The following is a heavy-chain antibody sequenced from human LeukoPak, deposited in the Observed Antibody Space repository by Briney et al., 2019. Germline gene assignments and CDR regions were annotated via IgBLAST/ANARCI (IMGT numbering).Heavy chain of an antibody. D-gene: IGHD3-10*01. J-gene: IGHJ4*02. V-gene: IGHV3-53*01. CDR3: VGQPFRSGY. CDR2: IYSGGTT. CDR1: GFTVSSNY. Sequence: GGSLRLSCAASGFTVSSNYMSWIRQASGKGLEWVSVIYSGGTTFYADSVKGRFTISRDNSKNTLYLQMNSLRAEDTAVCYCVGQPFRSGYWGQGTLVTVSS.